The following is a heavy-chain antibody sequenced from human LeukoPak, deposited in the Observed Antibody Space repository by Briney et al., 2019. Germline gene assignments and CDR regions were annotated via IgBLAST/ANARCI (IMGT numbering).Heavy chain of an antibody. V-gene: IGHV3-30*03. CDR2: ISYDGSNK. CDR3: ARAAPVLRYFDWLFPNPDY. Sequence: PGGSLRLSCAASGFTFSSYGMHWVRQAPGKGLEWVAVISYDGSNKYYADSVKGRFTISRDNSKNTLYLQMNSLRAEDTAVYYCARAAPVLRYFDWLFPNPDYWGQGTLVTASS. CDR1: GFTFSSYG. J-gene: IGHJ4*02. D-gene: IGHD3-9*01.